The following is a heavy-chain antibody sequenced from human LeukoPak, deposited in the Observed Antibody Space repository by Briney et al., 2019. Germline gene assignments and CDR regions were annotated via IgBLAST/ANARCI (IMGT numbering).Heavy chain of an antibody. J-gene: IGHJ4*02. Sequence: GGSLRLSCAASGFTVSSNYMSWVRQAPGKGLEWASVIYSGGTTYYADSVKGRFTISRDNSKNTLYLQMNYLRAEDTAVYYCARAIHYGDFDYWGQGTLVTVSS. CDR1: GFTVSSNY. CDR2: IYSGGTT. V-gene: IGHV3-53*01. D-gene: IGHD4-17*01. CDR3: ARAIHYGDFDY.